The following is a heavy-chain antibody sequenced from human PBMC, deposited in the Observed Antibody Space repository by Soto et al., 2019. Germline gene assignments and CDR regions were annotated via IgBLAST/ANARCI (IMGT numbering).Heavy chain of an antibody. CDR2: ISYDGSNK. V-gene: IGHV3-30*18. CDR1: GFTFSSYG. Sequence: QVQLVESGGGVVQPGRSLRLSCAASGFTFSSYGMHWVRQAPGKGLEWVAVISYDGSNKYYADSVKGRFTISRDNSKNTLYLQMSSVRAEDTAVYYCAKDPFGGAAAGAGGGDYWGQGTLVTVSS. J-gene: IGHJ4*02. CDR3: AKDPFGGAAAGAGGGDY. D-gene: IGHD6-13*01.